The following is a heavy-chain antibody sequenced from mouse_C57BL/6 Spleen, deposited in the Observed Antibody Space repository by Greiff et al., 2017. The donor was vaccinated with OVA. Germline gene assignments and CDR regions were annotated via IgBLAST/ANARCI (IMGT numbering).Heavy chain of an antibody. CDR2: ISSGGSYT. V-gene: IGHV5-6*01. J-gene: IGHJ2*01. CDR3: ARQIGNYFDY. D-gene: IGHD2-14*01. CDR1: GFTFSSYG. Sequence: EVHLVESGGDLVKPGGSLKLSCAASGFTFSSYGMSWVRQTPDKRLEWVATISSGGSYTYYPDSVKGRFTISRDNAKNTLYLQMSSLKSEDTAMYYCARQIGNYFDYWGQGTTLTVSS.